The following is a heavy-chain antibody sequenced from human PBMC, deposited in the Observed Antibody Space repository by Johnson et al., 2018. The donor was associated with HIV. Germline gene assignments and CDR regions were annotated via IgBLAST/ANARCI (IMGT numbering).Heavy chain of an antibody. CDR3: ARDTDIVVVPARGDAFDI. Sequence: QEKLVESGGGVVQPGESLRLSCAASGFTFNNYDMHWVRQAPGKGLEWVAFIRYDGSNKYYADSVKGRFTISRDNSKNTLYLQMNSLRAEDTAVYYCARDTDIVVVPARGDAFDIWGQGTMVTVSS. CDR1: GFTFNNYD. V-gene: IGHV3-30*02. D-gene: IGHD2-2*01. J-gene: IGHJ3*02. CDR2: IRYDGSNK.